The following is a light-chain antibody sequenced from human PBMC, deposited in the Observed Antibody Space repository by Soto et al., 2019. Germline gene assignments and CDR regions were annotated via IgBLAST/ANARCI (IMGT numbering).Light chain of an antibody. CDR2: KAS. CDR3: QQCTSYTWT. Sequence: DIHMTQSPSTLSASVGYIFTISCRASQTISSWLAWYQKKPGKAPKFLIYKASSLETGVPSRLRGSGYGTESTLTISSIKEDDFATYYCQQCTSYTWTFGHGTKVDIK. CDR1: QTISSW. V-gene: IGKV1-5*03. J-gene: IGKJ1*01.